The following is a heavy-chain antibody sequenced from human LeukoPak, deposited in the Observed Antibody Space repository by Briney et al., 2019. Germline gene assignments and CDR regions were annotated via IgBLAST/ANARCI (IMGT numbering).Heavy chain of an antibody. V-gene: IGHV1-24*01. CDR2: FDPEDGEK. CDR3: VIVSYGVVTDIWWFDP. Sequence: ASVKVSCKVYGNTLTEVSMHWVRQAPGKGLEWMGGFDPEDGEKIYAQKFQGRITLTEDTVKDTAYMELSSLTSGDTAVYYCVIVSYGVVTDIWWFDPWGQGTQVTVSS. J-gene: IGHJ5*02. CDR1: GNTLTEVS. D-gene: IGHD2-21*02.